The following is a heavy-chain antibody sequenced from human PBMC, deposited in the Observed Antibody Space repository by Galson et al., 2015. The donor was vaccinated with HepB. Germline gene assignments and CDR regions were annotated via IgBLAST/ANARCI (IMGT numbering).Heavy chain of an antibody. V-gene: IGHV3-30-3*01. Sequence: SLRLSRAASGFTFRSYAMYWVRQAPGKGLEWVTTISYDGSSKHYADSVKGRFTVSRDNSKNILYVLMNSLRAEDTAVYYCAREFVRPWFGETSYDVDHNTMDVWGRGTTVTVSS. CDR2: ISYDGSSK. D-gene: IGHD3-10*01. CDR1: GFTFRSYA. CDR3: AREFVRPWFGETSYDVDHNTMDV. J-gene: IGHJ6*02.